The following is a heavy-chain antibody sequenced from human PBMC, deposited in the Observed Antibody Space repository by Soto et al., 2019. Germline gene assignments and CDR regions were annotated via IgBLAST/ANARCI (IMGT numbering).Heavy chain of an antibody. CDR3: AKDGDYYDSSGYYTHFDY. CDR1: GFTFSSYA. Sequence: EVQLLESGGGLVQPGGSLRLSCAASGFTFSSYAMSWVRQAPGKGLEWVSAISGSGGSTYYADSVKGRFTISRDNSKNPLYLQMNSLRAEDTAVYYCAKDGDYYDSSGYYTHFDYWGQGTLVTVSS. J-gene: IGHJ4*02. D-gene: IGHD3-22*01. V-gene: IGHV3-23*01. CDR2: ISGSGGST.